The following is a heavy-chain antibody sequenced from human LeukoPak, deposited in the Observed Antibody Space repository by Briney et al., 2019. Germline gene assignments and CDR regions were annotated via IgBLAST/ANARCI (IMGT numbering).Heavy chain of an antibody. J-gene: IGHJ3*02. CDR2: MNPNSGNT. D-gene: IGHD3-22*01. CDR3: ARAGSSGYYSDAFDI. Sequence: GSSVKVSCKASGGTFSSYTISWVRQAPGQGLEWMGWMNPNSGNTGYAQKFQGRVTMTRNTSISTAYMELSSLRSEDTAVYYCARAGSSGYYSDAFDIWGQGTMVTVSS. CDR1: GGTFSSYT. V-gene: IGHV1-8*02.